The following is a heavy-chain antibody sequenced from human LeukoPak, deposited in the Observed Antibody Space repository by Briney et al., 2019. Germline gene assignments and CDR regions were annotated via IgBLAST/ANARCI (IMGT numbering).Heavy chain of an antibody. CDR3: ASSPAAMTWFDP. CDR2: IIPILGIA. Sequence: ASVKDSCKASGGTFSSYAISWVRQAPGQELEWMGRIIPILGIANYAQKFQGRVTITADKSTSTAYMELSSLRSEDTAVYYCASSPAAMTWFDPWGQGTLVTVSS. D-gene: IGHD2-2*01. V-gene: IGHV1-69*04. CDR1: GGTFSSYA. J-gene: IGHJ5*02.